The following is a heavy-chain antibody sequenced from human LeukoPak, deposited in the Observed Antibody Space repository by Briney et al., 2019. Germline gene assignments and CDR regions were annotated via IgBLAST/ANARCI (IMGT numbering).Heavy chain of an antibody. CDR1: GGSISSSSYY. J-gene: IGHJ4*02. CDR2: IYYSGST. Sequence: PSETLSLTCTVSGGSISSSSYYWGWIRQPPGKGLEWIGSIYYSGSTYYNPSLKSRVTISVDTSKNQFSLKLSSVTAADTAVYYCAREDYDYVWGSYRLPTYWGQGTLVTVSS. V-gene: IGHV4-39*02. D-gene: IGHD3-16*02. CDR3: AREDYDYVWGSYRLPTY.